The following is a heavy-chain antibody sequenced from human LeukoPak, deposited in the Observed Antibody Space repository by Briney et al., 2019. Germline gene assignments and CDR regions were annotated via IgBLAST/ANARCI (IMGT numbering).Heavy chain of an antibody. D-gene: IGHD6-13*01. V-gene: IGHV3-66*02. J-gene: IGHJ4*02. Sequence: GGSLRLSCAASGFTVSTNYMSWVRQAPGKGLEWVSVVYGGNTSYYADSVKGRFTISRGTSKNTVHLQMNSLRTEDTAVYYCARAYGSNSNDYWGQGTLVTVSS. CDR2: VYGGNTS. CDR3: ARAYGSNSNDY. CDR1: GFTVSTNY.